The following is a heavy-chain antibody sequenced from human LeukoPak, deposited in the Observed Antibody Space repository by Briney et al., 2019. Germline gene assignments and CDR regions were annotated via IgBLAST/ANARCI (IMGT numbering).Heavy chain of an antibody. Sequence: GGSLRLSCTASGFTFTSYAMHWLRQAPGKGLEWVAVISYDGSNKYFADSVKCRFTISRDNSKNTLYLQMNSLRTEDTAMYYCARADGSGSYYSVPFDWGQGTLVTVSS. D-gene: IGHD3-10*01. CDR3: ARADGSGSYYSVPFD. V-gene: IGHV3-30*04. J-gene: IGHJ4*02. CDR2: ISYDGSNK. CDR1: GFTFTSYA.